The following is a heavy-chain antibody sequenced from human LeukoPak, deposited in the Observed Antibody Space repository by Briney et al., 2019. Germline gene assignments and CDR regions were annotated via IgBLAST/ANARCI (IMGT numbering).Heavy chain of an antibody. D-gene: IGHD3-22*01. V-gene: IGHV3-30*14. Sequence: GGSLRLSCAASGFTFSSYAMHWVRQAPGKGLEWVAVIRYDGSNKYYADSVKGRFTISRDNSKNTLYLQMNSLRAEETAVYYCARDLVDNYDSSGYYGGDYWGQGTLVTVSS. CDR1: GFTFSSYA. CDR3: ARDLVDNYDSSGYYGGDY. CDR2: IRYDGSNK. J-gene: IGHJ4*02.